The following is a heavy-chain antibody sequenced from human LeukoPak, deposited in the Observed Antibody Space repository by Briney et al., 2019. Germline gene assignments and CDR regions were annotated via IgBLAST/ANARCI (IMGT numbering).Heavy chain of an antibody. V-gene: IGHV3-48*02. CDR2: ISSSSSTI. D-gene: IGHD2-15*01. J-gene: IGHJ4*02. CDR3: ARDRGYRSGGSCWSDY. Sequence: GGSLRLSCAASGFTFSSYSMNWVRQAPGKGLEWVSYISSSSSTIYYADSVKGRFTISRDNAKNSLYLQINILRDEDTAVYYCARDRGYRSGGSCWSDYWGQGTLVTVSS. CDR1: GFTFSSYS.